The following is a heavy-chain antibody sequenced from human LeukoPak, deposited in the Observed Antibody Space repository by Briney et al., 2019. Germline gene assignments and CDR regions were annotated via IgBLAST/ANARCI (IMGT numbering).Heavy chain of an antibody. D-gene: IGHD3-10*01. J-gene: IGHJ5*02. CDR3: AGDSGYGSGSYYTRTVSRFDP. Sequence: SETLSLTCTVSGGSISSYYWSWIRQPPGKGLEWIGYIYYSGSTNYNPSLKSRVTISVDTSKNQFSLKLSSVTAADTAVYYCAGDSGYGSGSYYTRTVSRFDPWGQGTLVTVSS. CDR1: GGSISSYY. CDR2: IYYSGST. V-gene: IGHV4-59*01.